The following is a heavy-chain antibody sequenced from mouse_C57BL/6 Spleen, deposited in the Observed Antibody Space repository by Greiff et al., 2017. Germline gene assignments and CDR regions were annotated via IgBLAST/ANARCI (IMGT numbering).Heavy chain of an antibody. Sequence: DVMLVESGGGLVQSGRSLRLSCATSGFTFSDFYMEWVRQAPGKGLEWIAASRNKANDYTTEYSASVKGRFIVSRDTSQSILYLQMNALRAEDTAIYYCARVYYGRGAMDYWGQGTSVTVSS. J-gene: IGHJ4*01. D-gene: IGHD1-1*01. V-gene: IGHV7-1*01. CDR3: ARVYYGRGAMDY. CDR1: GFTFSDFY. CDR2: SRNKANDYTT.